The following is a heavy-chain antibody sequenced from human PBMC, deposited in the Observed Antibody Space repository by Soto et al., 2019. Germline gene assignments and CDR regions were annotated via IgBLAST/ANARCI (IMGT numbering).Heavy chain of an antibody. CDR1: GFTFTRYS. V-gene: IGHV3-21*01. Sequence: PGGSLRLACAASGFTFTRYSMNWVRQAPGKGLEWDSSNSSTTNYIYYADSMKGRFTVSRDNAKNSVYLEMNSLSAEDTALYYCARESEDLTSNFDYWGQGTLVTVSS. CDR2: NSSTTNYI. CDR3: ARESEDLTSNFDY. J-gene: IGHJ4*02.